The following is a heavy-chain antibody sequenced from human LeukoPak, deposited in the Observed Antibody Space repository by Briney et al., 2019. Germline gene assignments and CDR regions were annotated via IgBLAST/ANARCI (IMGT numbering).Heavy chain of an antibody. D-gene: IGHD2-15*01. CDR2: ISGSGRST. J-gene: IGHJ4*02. Sequence: GGSLRLSCAVSVFTFSSYVMSWVLQAPGQGLEWVSGISGSGRSTYHADSAKGRFTISRDNSKNTVYMQMNSLRAEDTAVYYCAKMTTVMVVAGTIRDYWGQGTLVTVSS. CDR3: AKMTTVMVVAGTIRDY. CDR1: VFTFSSYV. V-gene: IGHV3-23*01.